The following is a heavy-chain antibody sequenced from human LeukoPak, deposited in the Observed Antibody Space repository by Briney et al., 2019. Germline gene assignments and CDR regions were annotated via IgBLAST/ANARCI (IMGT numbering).Heavy chain of an antibody. CDR1: GGTFSSYA. V-gene: IGHV1-69*05. D-gene: IGHD3-22*01. J-gene: IGHJ4*02. CDR2: IIPIFGTA. CDR3: ACGANYYDSSGYPWYFDY. Sequence: SVKVSCKASGGTFSSYAISWVRQAPGQGLEWMGGIIPIFGTAIYAQKFQGRVTITTDESTSTAYMELSSLRSEDTAVYYCACGANYYDSSGYPWYFDYWGQGTLVTVSS.